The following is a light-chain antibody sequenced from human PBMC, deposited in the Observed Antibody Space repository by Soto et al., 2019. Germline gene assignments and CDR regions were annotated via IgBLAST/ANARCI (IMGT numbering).Light chain of an antibody. CDR2: ANN. J-gene: IGLJ1*01. CDR3: PSYDSSRSTLHV. Sequence: QAVLTQPPSVSGAPGQRVSISCTGSSSNIGAGYDVHWYQHLPGTAPKLLIYANNNRPSGVPDRFSGSKSGTSASLAITGLQAEDEAAYYCPSYDSSRSTLHVFGTRTKVTVL. CDR1: SSNIGAGYD. V-gene: IGLV1-40*01.